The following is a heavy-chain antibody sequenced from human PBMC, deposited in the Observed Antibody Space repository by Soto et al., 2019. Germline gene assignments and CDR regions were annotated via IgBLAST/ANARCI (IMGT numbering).Heavy chain of an antibody. CDR2: IYWDDDT. V-gene: IGHV2-5*02. CDR3: ANRLYTVISPAAISTGGFDP. Sequence: SDPTQVNPTQTLKLSCTFSGCSLSHSGVGVGWIRQLLGKALAWPALIYWDDDTSYSPSLKSKLTITKDTSKNHVDLTMTNMDPVDTATYYCANRLYTVISPAAISTGGFDPWGQGTLVTVSS. CDR1: GCSLSHSGVG. D-gene: IGHD2-2*01. J-gene: IGHJ5*02.